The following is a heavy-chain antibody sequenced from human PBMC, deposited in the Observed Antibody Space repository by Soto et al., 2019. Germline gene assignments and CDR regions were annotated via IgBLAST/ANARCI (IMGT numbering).Heavy chain of an antibody. CDR1: GAPITWGDYS. V-gene: IGHV4-30-2*01. J-gene: IGHJ5*02. Sequence: PSETLSLTCALSGAPITWGDYSWNWIRHPPGKGLEWIGYIFHVGSTYYNPSLRSRVTISVDRSRTQFSLKMSSVTAADTAVYYCARGRLVVPAAVMFNCLDPWGQESLLTVSS. CDR3: ARGRLVVPAAVMFNCLDP. CDR2: IFHVGST. D-gene: IGHD2-2*01.